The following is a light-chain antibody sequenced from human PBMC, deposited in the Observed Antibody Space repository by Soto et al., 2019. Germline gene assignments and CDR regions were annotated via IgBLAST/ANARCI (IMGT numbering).Light chain of an antibody. CDR3: QQYGSSPPIT. CDR1: QSVSSSY. V-gene: IGKV3-20*01. Sequence: EXVLTQSPGTLSLSPGERATLSCRASQSVSSSYLAWYQQKPGQAPRLLIYGASSRATGIPDRFSGSGSGTDFTLTISRLEPEDFAVYYCQQYGSSPPITFGQGTRLEIK. J-gene: IGKJ5*01. CDR2: GAS.